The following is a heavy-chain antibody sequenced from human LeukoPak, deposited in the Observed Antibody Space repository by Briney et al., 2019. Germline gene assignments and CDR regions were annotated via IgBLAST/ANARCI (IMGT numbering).Heavy chain of an antibody. Sequence: ASVKVSCKAAGYTFTSYYVHWLGQAPGHGLEWMGIINPSGASTNYAQKFQGRVNMTRDTSTNAVYMELGSLRSEDTAVYYCARVAAAGVAYDKFDPWGQGTLVTVSS. V-gene: IGHV1-46*01. CDR1: GYTFTSYY. CDR2: INPSGAST. CDR3: ARVAAAGVAYDKFDP. J-gene: IGHJ5*02. D-gene: IGHD6-13*01.